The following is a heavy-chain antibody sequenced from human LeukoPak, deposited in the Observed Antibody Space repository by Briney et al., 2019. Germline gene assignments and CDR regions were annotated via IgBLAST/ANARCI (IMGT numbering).Heavy chain of an antibody. CDR2: ISVYNGNT. D-gene: IGHD6-19*01. CDR3: ARDLARVAVAGTLDY. CDR1: GYTFTNYG. Sequence: ASVKVSCKASGYTFTNYGISWVRQAPGQGLEWMGWISVYNGNTKYPQKLQDRVTTTTDTSTSTAYMELRSLRSDDTAVYYCARDLARVAVAGTLDYWGQGTLVTVSS. V-gene: IGHV1-18*01. J-gene: IGHJ4*02.